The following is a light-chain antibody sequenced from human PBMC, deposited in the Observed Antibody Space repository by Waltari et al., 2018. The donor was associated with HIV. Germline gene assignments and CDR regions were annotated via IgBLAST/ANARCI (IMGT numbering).Light chain of an antibody. Sequence: QSALTQPRSVSGSPGQSVTIPCTGTSSDAGVYNFVSWYQQHPGKAPQLMIYDVSTRPSGVPDRFSGSKSGHTASRTISGLQAEDEADYYCCSYAGSYPGVFGGGTKLTVL. CDR1: SSDAGVYNF. V-gene: IGLV2-11*01. J-gene: IGLJ2*01. CDR3: CSYAGSYPGV. CDR2: DVS.